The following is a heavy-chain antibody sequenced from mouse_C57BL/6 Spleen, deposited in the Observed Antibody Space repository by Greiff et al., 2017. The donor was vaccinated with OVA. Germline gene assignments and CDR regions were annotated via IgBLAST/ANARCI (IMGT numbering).Heavy chain of an antibody. Sequence: EVQLQQSGPELVKPGASVKISCKASGYTFTDYYMNWVKQSHGKSLEWIGDINPNNGGTSYNQKFKGKATLTVDKSSSTAYMELRSLTSEDSAVYYGAIPYGNYEYYAMDYWGQGTSVTVSS. CDR2: INPNNGGT. D-gene: IGHD2-1*01. CDR1: GYTFTDYY. V-gene: IGHV1-26*01. J-gene: IGHJ4*01. CDR3: AIPYGNYEYYAMDY.